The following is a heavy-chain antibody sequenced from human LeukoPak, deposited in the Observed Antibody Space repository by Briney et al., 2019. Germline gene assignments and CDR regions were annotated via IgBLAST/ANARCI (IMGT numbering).Heavy chain of an antibody. J-gene: IGHJ4*02. CDR2: ISIDGSST. Sequence: GGSLRLSCAASGFTFSSYWMHWVRQAPGKGLVWVSRISIDGSSTNYADSVKGRFTISRDNAKNTLYPQMDSLRAEDTAVYYCARGSYSSSCDYWGQGTLVTVSS. D-gene: IGHD6-13*01. V-gene: IGHV3-74*01. CDR1: GFTFSSYW. CDR3: ARGSYSSSCDY.